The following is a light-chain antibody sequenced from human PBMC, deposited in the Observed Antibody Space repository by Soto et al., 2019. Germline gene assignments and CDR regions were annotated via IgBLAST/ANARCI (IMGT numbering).Light chain of an antibody. Sequence: EIVLTQSPATLSLSPGERATLSCRASQSVSSFLAWYQQKPGQAPRLLIYDASKRATGIPARFSGSGSGTDFTLTISSLEPEDFAVYYCQQRSTRPPLFGPGTKVDIK. CDR3: QQRSTRPPL. CDR1: QSVSSF. V-gene: IGKV3-11*01. CDR2: DAS. J-gene: IGKJ3*01.